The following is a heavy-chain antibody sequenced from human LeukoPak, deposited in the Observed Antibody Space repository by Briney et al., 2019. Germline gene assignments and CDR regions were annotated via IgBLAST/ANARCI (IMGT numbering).Heavy chain of an antibody. CDR2: INHSGST. CDR3: ARGPLAVAEVDAFDI. J-gene: IGHJ3*02. V-gene: IGHV4-34*01. Sequence: SETLSLTCAVYGGSFSGYYWSWIRQPPGKGLEWIGEINHSGSTNYNLSLKSRVTISVDTSKNQFSLKLSSVTAADTAVYYCARGPLAVAEVDAFDIWGQGTMVTVSS. CDR1: GGSFSGYY. D-gene: IGHD6-19*01.